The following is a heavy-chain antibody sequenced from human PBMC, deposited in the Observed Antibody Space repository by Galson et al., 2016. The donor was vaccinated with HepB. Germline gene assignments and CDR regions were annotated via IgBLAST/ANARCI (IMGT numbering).Heavy chain of an antibody. V-gene: IGHV6-1*01. Sequence: CAISGDRVTSDETMWYWIRQSPSRGLEWLGRTYYRDQWFSEYAMSVQGRITVTADTSRKQFSLQLDSATPDDTAAYFCTRGYTPTGMNVWGQGTTVTVSS. CDR3: TRGYTPTGMNV. D-gene: IGHD5-18*01. CDR1: GDRVTSDETM. CDR2: TYYRDQWFS. J-gene: IGHJ6*02.